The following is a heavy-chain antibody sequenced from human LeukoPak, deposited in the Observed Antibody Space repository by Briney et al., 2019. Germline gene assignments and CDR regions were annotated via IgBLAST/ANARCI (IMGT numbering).Heavy chain of an antibody. CDR2: IYYSGST. V-gene: IGHV4-39*07. Sequence: PSETLSLTCTVSGGSISSSSYYWGWIRQPPGKGLEWIGSIYYSGSTYYNPSLKSRVTISVDTSKNQFSLKLSSVTAADTAVYYCARATGRYFDYWGQGTLVTVSS. CDR3: ARATGRYFDY. D-gene: IGHD1-14*01. J-gene: IGHJ4*02. CDR1: GGSISSSSYY.